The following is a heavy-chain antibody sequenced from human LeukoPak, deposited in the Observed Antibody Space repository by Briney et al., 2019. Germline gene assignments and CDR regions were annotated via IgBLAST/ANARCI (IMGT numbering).Heavy chain of an antibody. CDR3: ARTDIVLMVYASYYMDV. J-gene: IGHJ6*03. CDR2: ISSSGSTI. CDR1: GFTFSDYY. V-gene: IGHV3-11*04. D-gene: IGHD2-8*01. Sequence: PGGSLRLSCAASGFTFSDYYMSWICQAPGKGLEWVSYISSSGSTIYYADSVKGRFTISRDNAKNSLYLQMNSLRAEDTAVYYCARTDIVLMVYASYYMDVWGKGTTVTVSS.